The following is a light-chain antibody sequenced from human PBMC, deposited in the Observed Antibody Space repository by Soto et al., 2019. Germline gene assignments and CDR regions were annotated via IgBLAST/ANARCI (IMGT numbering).Light chain of an antibody. CDR1: QGISSH. Sequence: DIQMAQSPSPLSASVEDRVTITCRASQGISSHLNWYHQKPGKAPNLLIYAASSLHSGVPSRFSGSGSGTDFTLTISSLQPEDFATYYCQQSYNPPITFAQGTRLEIK. J-gene: IGKJ5*01. CDR3: QQSYNPPIT. CDR2: AAS. V-gene: IGKV1-39*01.